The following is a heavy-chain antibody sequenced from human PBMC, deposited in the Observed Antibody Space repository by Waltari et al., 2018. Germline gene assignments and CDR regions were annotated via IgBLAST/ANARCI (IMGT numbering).Heavy chain of an antibody. J-gene: IGHJ4*02. CDR3: ARRGIVSGGDFDY. V-gene: IGHV4-34*01. D-gene: IGHD1-26*01. CDR1: GGSFSGYY. CDR2: INHSGST. Sequence: QVQLQQWGAGLLKPSETLSLTCAVYGGSFSGYYWSWIRQPPGKGLEWIGEINHSGSTNYNPSLKSRVTISVDTSKNQFSLKLSSVTAADTAVYYCARRGIVSGGDFDYWGQGTLVTVSS.